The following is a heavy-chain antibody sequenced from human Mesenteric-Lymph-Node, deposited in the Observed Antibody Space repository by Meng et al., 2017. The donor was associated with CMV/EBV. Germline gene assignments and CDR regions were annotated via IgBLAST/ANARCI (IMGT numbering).Heavy chain of an antibody. D-gene: IGHD3-22*01. CDR2: INPSGGST. CDR3: ARHYPLYDSSDPDAFDI. Sequence: ASVKVSCKASGYTFTSYYMHWVRQAPGQGLEWMGIINPSGGSTSYAQKFQGRVTMTTDTSTSTAYMELRSLRSDDTAVYYCARHYPLYDSSDPDAFDIWGQGTMVTVSS. CDR1: GYTFTSYY. J-gene: IGHJ3*02. V-gene: IGHV1-46*01.